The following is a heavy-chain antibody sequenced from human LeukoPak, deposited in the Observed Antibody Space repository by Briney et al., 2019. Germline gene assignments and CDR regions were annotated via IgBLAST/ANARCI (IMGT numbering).Heavy chain of an antibody. CDR1: GGTFSSYA. CDR2: IIPIFGTA. Sequence: ASVKVSCKASGGTFSSYAISWVRQAPGQGLEWMGGIIPIFGTANYAQKFQGRVTITADKSTSTAYMELSSLRSEDTAMYYCARSGWFGELSDYWGQGTLVTVSS. D-gene: IGHD3-10*01. CDR3: ARSGWFGELSDY. J-gene: IGHJ4*02. V-gene: IGHV1-69*06.